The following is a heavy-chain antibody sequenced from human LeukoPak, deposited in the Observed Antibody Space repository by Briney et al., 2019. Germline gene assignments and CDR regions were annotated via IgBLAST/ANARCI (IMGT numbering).Heavy chain of an antibody. D-gene: IGHD1-26*01. J-gene: IGHJ4*02. V-gene: IGHV4-39*07. CDR2: LYDSGST. CDR3: ARDAWYSGTSSFDY. CDR1: GGSISSSSYY. Sequence: SETLSLTCTVSGGSISSSSYYWDWIRQPPGKGLEWIGNLYDSGSTHYNPSLRSRVTISADTSKNQFSLKLTSVTAADTAVYYCARDAWYSGTSSFDYWGQGSLVTVSS.